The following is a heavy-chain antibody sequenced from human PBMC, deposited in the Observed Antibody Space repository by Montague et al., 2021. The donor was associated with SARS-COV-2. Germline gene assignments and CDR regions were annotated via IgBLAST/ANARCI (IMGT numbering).Heavy chain of an antibody. CDR1: GFTFSSYA. J-gene: IGHJ3*02. CDR2: ISISDGNT. Sequence: SLRLSCAASGFTFSSYAMSWVRQAPGKGLEWVSTISISDGNTYYADSVKGRFTISRDKSKNTLYLQMNGLRAEDTAVYYCAKDRQLVGDDAFDIWGQGTMVTVSS. V-gene: IGHV3-23*01. D-gene: IGHD6-13*01. CDR3: AKDRQLVGDDAFDI.